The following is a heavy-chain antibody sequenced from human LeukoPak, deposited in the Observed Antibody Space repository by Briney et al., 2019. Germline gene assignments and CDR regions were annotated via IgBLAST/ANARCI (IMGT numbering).Heavy chain of an antibody. J-gene: IGHJ5*02. Sequence: SETLSLTCTVSGGSISSYYWSWIRQPPGKGLEWIGYIYYSGSTNYNPSLKSRVTISVDTYKNQFSLKLSSVTAADTAVYYCAGVVVNWFDPWGQGTLVTSSS. CDR3: AGVVVNWFDP. CDR1: GGSISSYY. V-gene: IGHV4-59*08. CDR2: IYYSGST. D-gene: IGHD2-15*01.